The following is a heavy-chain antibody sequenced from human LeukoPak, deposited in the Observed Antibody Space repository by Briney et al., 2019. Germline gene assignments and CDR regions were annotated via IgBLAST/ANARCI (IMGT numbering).Heavy chain of an antibody. CDR2: ISSSSSYI. Sequence: GGSLRLSCAASGFTFSSYSMNWVRQAPGKGLEWVSSISSSSSYIYYADSVKGRYTISRDNAKNSLYLQMNSLRAEDTAVYYCATPPSTVTTSGVDYWGQGTLVTVSS. CDR3: ATPPSTVTTSGVDY. D-gene: IGHD4-17*01. J-gene: IGHJ4*02. CDR1: GFTFSSYS. V-gene: IGHV3-21*01.